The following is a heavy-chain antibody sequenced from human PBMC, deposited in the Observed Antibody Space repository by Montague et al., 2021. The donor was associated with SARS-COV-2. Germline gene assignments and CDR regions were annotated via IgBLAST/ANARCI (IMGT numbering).Heavy chain of an antibody. CDR3: ARLGDGVVASPILGVGPYYSYYDMDV. CDR2: IHHGGST. CDR1: GGSFSTSS. D-gene: IGHD2-15*01. Sequence: SETLSLTCAVHGGSFSTSSWNWIRQPPGKGLEWIGAIHHGGSTNYNPSLKSRVTISADTSKNQFSLKLTSVAAADTAVYYCARLGDGVVASPILGVGPYYSYYDMDVWGKGTTVTVSS. V-gene: IGHV4-34*01. J-gene: IGHJ6*03.